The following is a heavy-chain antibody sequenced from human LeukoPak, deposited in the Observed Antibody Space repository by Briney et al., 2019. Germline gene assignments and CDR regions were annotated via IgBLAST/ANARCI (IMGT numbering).Heavy chain of an antibody. CDR3: ATRGLRYGDSSFDY. CDR1: GFTVSSNY. CDR2: IYSGGST. D-gene: IGHD4-17*01. Sequence: GGSLRLSCAASGFTVSSNYMSWVRQAPGKGLEWVSVIYSGGSTYYADSVKGRFTVSRDNSKNTLYLQMNSLRAEDTAVYYCATRGLRYGDSSFDYWGQGTLVTVSS. J-gene: IGHJ4*02. V-gene: IGHV3-53*01.